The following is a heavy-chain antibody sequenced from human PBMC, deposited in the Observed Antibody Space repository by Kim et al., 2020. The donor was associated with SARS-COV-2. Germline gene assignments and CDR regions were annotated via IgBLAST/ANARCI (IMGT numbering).Heavy chain of an antibody. V-gene: IGHV1-3*01. D-gene: IGHD3-16*02. CDR3: ATLNY. CDR2: AGNGDT. J-gene: IGHJ4*02. Sequence: AGNGDTKYSQKLQDRVTITRDTSASTAYMELSSLRSEDTAVYYCATLNYWGQGTLITVSS.